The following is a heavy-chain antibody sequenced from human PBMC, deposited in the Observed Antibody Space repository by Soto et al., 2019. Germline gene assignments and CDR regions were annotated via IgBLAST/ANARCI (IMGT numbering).Heavy chain of an antibody. CDR2: ISAHNGNT. CDR1: GYGFATYG. V-gene: IGHV1-18*01. D-gene: IGHD1-1*01. CDR3: ARGRYGDY. J-gene: IGHJ4*02. Sequence: QVHLVQSGAEVKKPGASGKVSCKGSGYGFATYGITWVRQAPGQGLEWMAWISAHNGNTNYAQKLQGRVTVTRDTSSSTAYMELRSLRSDDTAVYYCARGRYGDYWGQGALVTVPS.